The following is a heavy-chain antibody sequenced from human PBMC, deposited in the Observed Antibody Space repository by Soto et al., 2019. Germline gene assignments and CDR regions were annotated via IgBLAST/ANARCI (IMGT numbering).Heavy chain of an antibody. V-gene: IGHV4-59*01. D-gene: IGHD3-10*01. CDR1: GGSISSYY. CDR3: ARPLFGRGNWVDP. J-gene: IGHJ5*02. CDR2: IYYSGST. Sequence: QVQLQESGPGLVKPSETLSLTCTVSGGSISSYYWSWIRQPPGKGLEWIEYIYYSGSTNCNPSLKSRVTISVDTSKDQFSLKLSSVTAADTAVYYCARPLFGRGNWVDPWGQGTLVTVSS.